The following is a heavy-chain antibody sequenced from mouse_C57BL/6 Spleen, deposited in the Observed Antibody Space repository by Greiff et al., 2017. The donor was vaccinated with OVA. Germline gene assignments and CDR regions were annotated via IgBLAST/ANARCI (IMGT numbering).Heavy chain of an antibody. CDR1: GYTFTSYW. Sequence: QVQLQQPGAELVRPGSSVKLSCKASGYTFTSYWMHWVKQRPIQGLEWIGNIDPSDSETHYNQKFKDKATLTVDKSSSTAYMQLSSLTSEDSAVDYCARSSAGINYAMDYWGQGTSVTVSS. D-gene: IGHD1-1*01. V-gene: IGHV1-52*01. CDR3: ARSSAGINYAMDY. J-gene: IGHJ4*01. CDR2: IDPSDSET.